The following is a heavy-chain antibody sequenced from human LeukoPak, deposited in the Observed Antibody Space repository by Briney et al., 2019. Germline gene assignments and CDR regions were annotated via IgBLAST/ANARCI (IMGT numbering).Heavy chain of an antibody. Sequence: SETPSLTCAVYGGSFSGYYWSWIRQPPGKGLEWIGEINHSGSTNYNPSLKSRVTISVDTSKNQFSLKLSSVTAADTAVYYCAGSNIVAKNGDYWGQGTLVTVSS. CDR2: INHSGST. J-gene: IGHJ4*02. CDR1: GGSFSGYY. D-gene: IGHD5-12*01. V-gene: IGHV4-34*01. CDR3: AGSNIVAKNGDY.